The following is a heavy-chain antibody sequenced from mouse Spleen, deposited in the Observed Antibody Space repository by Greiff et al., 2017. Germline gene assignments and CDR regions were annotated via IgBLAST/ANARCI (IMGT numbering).Heavy chain of an antibody. D-gene: IGHD2-1*01. CDR1: GYTFTSYW. CDR2: INPSSGYT. J-gene: IGHJ4*01. CDR3: ANLYGNSYYAMDY. Sequence: VQLQQSGAELAKPGASVKLSCKASGYTFTSYWMHWVKQRPGQGLEWIGYINPSSGYTKYNQKFKDKATLTADKSSSTAYMQLSSLTYEDSAVYYCANLYGNSYYAMDYWGQGTSVTVSS. V-gene: IGHV1-7*01.